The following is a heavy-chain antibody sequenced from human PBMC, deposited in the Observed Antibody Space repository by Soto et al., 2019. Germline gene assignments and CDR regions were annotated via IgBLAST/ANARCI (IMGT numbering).Heavy chain of an antibody. CDR2: MNPNSGNT. D-gene: IGHD2-15*01. Sequence: QVQLVQSGAEVKKPGASVKVSCEASGYTFTSYDINWVRQATGQGPEWMGWMNPNSGNTGYAPKFQGRVTMTRDTSIRTAYMDLSSLGSEDMAVYYCAIGEDCSGSRCENTAWLNYWGQGTLVTVSS. CDR1: GYTFTSYD. J-gene: IGHJ4*02. V-gene: IGHV1-8*02. CDR3: AIGEDCSGSRCENTAWLNY.